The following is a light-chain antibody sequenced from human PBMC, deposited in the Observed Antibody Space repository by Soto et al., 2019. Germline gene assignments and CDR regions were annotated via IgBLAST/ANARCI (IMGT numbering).Light chain of an antibody. V-gene: IGKV1-9*01. Sequence: IQVTQSPSSLSASVGDRVTITCRASQDIHTYVAWYQQRPGKAPKLLIYAASTLQSGVPSRFSGSGSGTDFTLTISSLQPEDFATYYCQHYNSYSEAFGQGTKVDIK. CDR3: QHYNSYSEA. J-gene: IGKJ1*01. CDR1: QDIHTY. CDR2: AAS.